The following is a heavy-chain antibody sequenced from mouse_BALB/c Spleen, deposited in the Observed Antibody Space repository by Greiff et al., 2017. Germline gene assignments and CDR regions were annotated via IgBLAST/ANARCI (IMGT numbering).Heavy chain of an antibody. J-gene: IGHJ2*01. Sequence: EVQLQQSGPELVKPGASVKISCKASGYTFTDYNMHWVKQSHGKSLEWIGYIYPYNGGTGYNQKFKSKATLTVDNSSSTAYMELRSLTSEDSAVYYCARDSSGYDFDYWGQGTTLTVSS. D-gene: IGHD3-2*01. CDR1: GYTFTDYN. CDR2: IYPYNGGT. V-gene: IGHV1S29*02. CDR3: ARDSSGYDFDY.